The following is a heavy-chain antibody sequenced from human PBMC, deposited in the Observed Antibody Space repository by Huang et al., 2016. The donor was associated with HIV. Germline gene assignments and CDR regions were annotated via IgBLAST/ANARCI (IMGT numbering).Heavy chain of an antibody. Sequence: EVHLVESGGGLVRPGRSLRLSCAASGFTFRRYWMNWVRQAPGRGLEWVANIKLDGRERFYVDSVRGRFTISRDNANNSVSLQLNSLKAEDTGVYYCARGFQAKPGDYWGQGTLVTVSS. J-gene: IGHJ4*02. CDR2: IKLDGRER. CDR3: ARGFQAKPGDY. V-gene: IGHV3-7*01. CDR1: GFTFRRYW.